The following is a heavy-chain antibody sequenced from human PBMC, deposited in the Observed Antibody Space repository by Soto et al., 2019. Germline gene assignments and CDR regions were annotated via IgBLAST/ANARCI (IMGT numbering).Heavy chain of an antibody. D-gene: IGHD1-1*01. CDR3: ARGRYGDY. CDR1: GYGFTTYG. CDR2: ISAHNGNT. V-gene: IGHV1-18*01. J-gene: IGHJ4*02. Sequence: QVHLVQSGAEVKKPGASVKVSCKGSGYGFTTYGITWVRQAPGKGLERMAWISAHNGNTNYAQKLQGRVTVTRDTSTSTAYMELRSLRSDDTAVYYCARGRYGDYWGQGALVTVSS.